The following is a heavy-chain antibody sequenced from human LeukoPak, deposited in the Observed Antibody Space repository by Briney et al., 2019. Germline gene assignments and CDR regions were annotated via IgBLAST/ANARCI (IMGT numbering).Heavy chain of an antibody. CDR2: FDPEDGET. V-gene: IGHV1-24*01. CDR3: ATDSIAAAGTWGYYYYGMDV. D-gene: IGHD6-13*01. CDR1: GYTLTELS. J-gene: IGHJ6*04. Sequence: ASVKVSCKVSGYTLTELSMHWVRQAPGKGLEWMGGFDPEDGETIYAQKFQGRVTMTEDTSTDTAYMELSSLRSEDTVVYYCATDSIAAAGTWGYYYYGMDVWGKGTTVTVSS.